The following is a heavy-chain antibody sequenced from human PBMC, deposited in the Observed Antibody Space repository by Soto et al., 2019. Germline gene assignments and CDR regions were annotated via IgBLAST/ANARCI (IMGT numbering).Heavy chain of an antibody. CDR2: INSDGSST. CDR3: ARAITMVRGVIILPHHYYYMDV. CDR1: GFTFSSYW. Sequence: PGGSLRLSCAASGFTFSSYWMHWVRQAPGKGLVWVSRINSDGSSTSYADSVKGRFTISRDNAKNTLYLQMNSLRAEDTAVYYCARAITMVRGVIILPHHYYYMDVWGKGTTVTVSS. V-gene: IGHV3-74*01. D-gene: IGHD3-10*01. J-gene: IGHJ6*03.